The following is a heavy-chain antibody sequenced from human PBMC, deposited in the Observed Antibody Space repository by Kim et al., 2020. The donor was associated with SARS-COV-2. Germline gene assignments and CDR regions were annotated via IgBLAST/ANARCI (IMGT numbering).Heavy chain of an antibody. D-gene: IGHD3-22*01. CDR2: ISAYNGNT. CDR3: ARDRYPYYYDSSGPSWFDP. Sequence: ASVKVSCKASGYTFTSYGISWVRQAPGQGLEWMGWISAYNGNTNYAQKLQGRVTMTTDTSTSTAYMELRSLRSDDTAVYYCARDRYPYYYDSSGPSWFDPWGQGTLVTVSS. V-gene: IGHV1-18*01. CDR1: GYTFTSYG. J-gene: IGHJ5*02.